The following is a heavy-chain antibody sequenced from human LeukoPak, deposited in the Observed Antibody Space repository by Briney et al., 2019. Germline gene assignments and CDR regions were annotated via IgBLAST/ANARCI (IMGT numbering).Heavy chain of an antibody. D-gene: IGHD4-17*01. V-gene: IGHV3-23*01. CDR1: GFTFSSYA. J-gene: IGHJ4*02. CDR2: ISGSGGST. CDR3: ARDEPYSDYGDSIAPVG. Sequence: GGSLRLSCAASGFTFSSYAMSWVRQAPGKGLEWVSAISGSGGSTYYADSVKGRFTISRDNSKNTLYLQMNSLRAEDTAVYYCARDEPYSDYGDSIAPVGWGQGTLVTVSS.